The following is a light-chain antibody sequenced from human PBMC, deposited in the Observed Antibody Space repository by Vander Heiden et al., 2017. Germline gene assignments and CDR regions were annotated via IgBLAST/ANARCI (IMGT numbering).Light chain of an antibody. Sequence: HSAMTQTASVSGAPGQSITIYCTGTSSDVGGYNYVAWYQQHPGKAPKLLLYEVSNRPSGVSNRFSGPKSGNTASLTISGLQAEDEADYYCSSYTSISTRVFGTGTKVTVL. J-gene: IGLJ1*01. V-gene: IGLV2-14*01. CDR3: SSYTSISTRV. CDR2: EVS. CDR1: SSDVGGYNY.